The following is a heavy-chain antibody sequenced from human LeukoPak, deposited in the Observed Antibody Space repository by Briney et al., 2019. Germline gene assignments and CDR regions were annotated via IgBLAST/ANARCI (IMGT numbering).Heavy chain of an antibody. CDR3: ARRGYSDSSGYDY. CDR1: GFTFKSYA. D-gene: IGHD3-22*01. Sequence: GGSLRLSCATSGFTFKSYAMNWLRQSPGRGLEWVSSISGDSTDIYYADSLMGRSTISRDNAKNSLYLQINSLRAEDTASYYCARRGYSDSSGYDYWGQGTLVTVSS. V-gene: IGHV3-21*01. CDR2: ISGDSTDI. J-gene: IGHJ4*02.